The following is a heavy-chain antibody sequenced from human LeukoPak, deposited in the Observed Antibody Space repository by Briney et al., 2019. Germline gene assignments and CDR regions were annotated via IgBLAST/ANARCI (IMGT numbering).Heavy chain of an antibody. CDR1: GGSFSGYY. J-gene: IGHJ5*02. CDR3: ARDPSIAAAGTPPWFDP. Sequence: SETLSLTCAVYGGSFSGYYWSWIRQPPGKGLEWIGEINHSGSTNYNPSLKSRVTISVDTSKNQFSLKLSSVTAADTAVYYCARDPSIAAAGTPPWFDPWGQGTLVTVSS. D-gene: IGHD6-13*01. CDR2: INHSGST. V-gene: IGHV4-34*01.